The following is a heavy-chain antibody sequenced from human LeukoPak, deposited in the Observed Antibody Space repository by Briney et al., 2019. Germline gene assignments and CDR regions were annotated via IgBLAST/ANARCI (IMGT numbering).Heavy chain of an antibody. CDR2: INHSGST. CDR1: GGSISSSSYY. CDR3: ASYLEWLSDAFDI. J-gene: IGHJ3*02. Sequence: PSETLSLTCTVSGGSISSSSYYWGWIRQPPGKGLEWIGEINHSGSTNYNPSLKSRVTISVDTSKNQFSLKLSSVTAADTAVYYCASYLEWLSDAFDIWGQGTMVTVSS. D-gene: IGHD3-3*01. V-gene: IGHV4-39*07.